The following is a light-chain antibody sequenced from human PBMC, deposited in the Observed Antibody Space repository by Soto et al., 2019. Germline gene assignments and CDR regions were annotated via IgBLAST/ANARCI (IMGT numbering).Light chain of an antibody. CDR3: QQTNAFRPFT. J-gene: IGKJ4*01. CDR1: QGISNW. CDR2: GAS. Sequence: DIQMTQSPSSVSASVGDRVTITCRASQGISNWLAWYQQQPGKAPKLLIYGASTLQSGVTSRFSGGGSGTHFCLISSSLQRGDCGAYYYQQTNAFRPFTFGGGTKVEI. V-gene: IGKV1-12*01.